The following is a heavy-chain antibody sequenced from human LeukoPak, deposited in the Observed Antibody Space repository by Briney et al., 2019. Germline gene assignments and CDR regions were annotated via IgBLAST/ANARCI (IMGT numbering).Heavy chain of an antibody. CDR2: IIPIFGTA. CDR3: ARDGLYGSGSPNYYYYGMDV. J-gene: IGHJ6*04. Sequence: PGASVKVSCKASGGTFSSYAISWVRQAPGQGLEWMGGIIPIFGTANYAQKFQGRVTVTADESTSTAYMELSSLRSEDTAVYYCARDGLYGSGSPNYYYYGMDVWGKGTTVTVSS. CDR1: GGTFSSYA. D-gene: IGHD3-10*01. V-gene: IGHV1-69*13.